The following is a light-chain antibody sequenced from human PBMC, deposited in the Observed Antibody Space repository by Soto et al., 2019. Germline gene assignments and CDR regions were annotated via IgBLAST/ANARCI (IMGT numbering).Light chain of an antibody. Sequence: EIVMTQSPATLSVSPGDRATLSCRASQSVSSDLAWYQQKPGQAPRLLIFGASTRATDIPDRFSGSGHGTEFTLTISSLQSEDFAVYYCQQYSNWPPVLTFGGGTKVDIK. CDR2: GAS. CDR1: QSVSSD. V-gene: IGKV3-15*01. J-gene: IGKJ4*01. CDR3: QQYSNWPPVLT.